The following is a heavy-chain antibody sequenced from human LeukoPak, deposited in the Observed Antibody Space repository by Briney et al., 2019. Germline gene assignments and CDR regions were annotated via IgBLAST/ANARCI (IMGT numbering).Heavy chain of an antibody. CDR3: ARVVGAGWFDP. J-gene: IGHJ5*02. Sequence: PSETLSLTCTVSGGSISNYYWSWIRQPPGKGLEWIGFIYYSGSTNYNPSLKSRVTISVDTSKNQFSLKLSSVTAADTAVYYCARVVGAGWFDPWGQGTLVTVSS. D-gene: IGHD1-26*01. CDR2: IYYSGST. CDR1: GGSISNYY. V-gene: IGHV4-59*01.